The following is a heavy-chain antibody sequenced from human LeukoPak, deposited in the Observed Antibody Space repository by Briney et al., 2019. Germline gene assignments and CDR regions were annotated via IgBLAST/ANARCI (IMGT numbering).Heavy chain of an antibody. CDR2: INHSGST. V-gene: IGHV4-34*01. J-gene: IGHJ3*02. D-gene: IGHD2-2*01. Sequence: SETLSLTCAVYGGSVSGYYWSWIRQPPGKGLEWIGEINHSGSTNYNPSLKSRVTISVDTSKNLFSLKLSSVTAADTAVYYCAIPGYCSSTSCYVYAFDIWGQGTMVTVSS. CDR1: GGSVSGYY. CDR3: AIPGYCSSTSCYVYAFDI.